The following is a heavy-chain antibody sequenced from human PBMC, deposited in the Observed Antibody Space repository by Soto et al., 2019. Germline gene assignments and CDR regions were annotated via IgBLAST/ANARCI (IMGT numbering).Heavy chain of an antibody. V-gene: IGHV4-38-2*02. CDR2: IYPSVSS. CDR3: AREKVGTTFFDT. J-gene: IGHJ4*02. D-gene: IGHD2-21*02. CDR1: GFAISRGYY. Sequence: SETLSLTCSVSGFAISRGYYWSWVRQPPGKGLEWIGSIYPSVSSYHNPSLATRLGLSIDASRNQFTLNLTSVTAADTALYFCAREKVGTTFFDTWGQGIQVTVSS.